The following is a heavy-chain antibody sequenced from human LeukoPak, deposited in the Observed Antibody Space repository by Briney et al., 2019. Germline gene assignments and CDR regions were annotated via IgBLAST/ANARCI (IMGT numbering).Heavy chain of an antibody. D-gene: IGHD2-15*01. CDR3: ARSGRQVDFDY. Sequence: PSETLSLTCTVSGGSISSSSYYWGWIRQSPGKGLEWIGTVYYNGATLYNPSLSSRVTISIDTSKNQFSLKLSSVTAADTAVYYCARSGRQVDFDYWGQGTLVTVSS. CDR1: GGSISSSSYY. V-gene: IGHV4-39*01. CDR2: VYYNGAT. J-gene: IGHJ4*02.